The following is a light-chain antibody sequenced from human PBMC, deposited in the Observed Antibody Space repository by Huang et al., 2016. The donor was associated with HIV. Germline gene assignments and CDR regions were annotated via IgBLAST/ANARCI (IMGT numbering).Light chain of an antibody. CDR2: DAS. CDR3: QQINAYPLT. CDR1: QGIRSY. V-gene: IGKV1-9*01. Sequence: DIQLTQSPSSLSVSVGDRVTITCRASQGIRSYLAWYQQKSGKAPKLLIYDASSLQSGVPSRFSGSGSGTDFTLTISSLQPEDFATYYCQQINAYPLTFGGGTKVEIK. J-gene: IGKJ4*01.